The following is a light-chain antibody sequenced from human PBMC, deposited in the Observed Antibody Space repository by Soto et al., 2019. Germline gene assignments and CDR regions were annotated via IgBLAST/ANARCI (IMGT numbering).Light chain of an antibody. J-gene: IGKJ2*01. Sequence: EIELTQSPATLSVTPGESVTLSCRASQRITDTLAWYQQRPGQAPRLLIFGASTRATGIPARFSGSVSGTEFTLTISSLQSEDFAIYYCQQYNNWPPYTFGQGTKVDSK. CDR1: QRITDT. CDR2: GAS. V-gene: IGKV3D-15*01. CDR3: QQYNNWPPYT.